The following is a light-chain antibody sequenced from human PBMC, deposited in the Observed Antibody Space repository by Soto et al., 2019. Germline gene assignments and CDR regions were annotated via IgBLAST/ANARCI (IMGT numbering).Light chain of an antibody. V-gene: IGKV3-11*01. CDR1: QSVSSY. CDR3: QQRSNWPPFT. J-gene: IGKJ5*01. Sequence: EIVLTQSPATLSLSPGERATLSCRASQSVSSYLAWYQQKPGQAPRLLIYDASNRDPGIPARFSGSGSGTDFTLTISSLEPEDFAVYYCQQRSNWPPFTFGQGTRLEIK. CDR2: DAS.